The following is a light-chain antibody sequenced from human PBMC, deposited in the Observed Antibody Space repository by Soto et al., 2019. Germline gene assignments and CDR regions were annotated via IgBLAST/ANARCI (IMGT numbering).Light chain of an antibody. CDR2: LGS. V-gene: IGKV2-28*01. Sequence: DIVMTQSPLSLPVTPGEPASISCRSSQSLLHSNGYNYLDWYLQKPGQSPQLLIYLGSNRASGVPDRVSGSGSGTDFTLKISRVKAEDVGVYYCMQALQTPRTFGQGTKVEIK. J-gene: IGKJ1*01. CDR1: QSLLHSNGYNY. CDR3: MQALQTPRT.